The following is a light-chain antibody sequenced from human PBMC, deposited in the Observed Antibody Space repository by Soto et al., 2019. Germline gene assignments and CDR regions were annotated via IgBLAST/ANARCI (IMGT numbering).Light chain of an antibody. J-gene: IGKJ2*01. V-gene: IGKV3-20*01. Sequence: EIVLTQSPGTLSLSPGERATLSCRASQSVTSSHLAWYQQKPGQAPRLLIYGASTRATGTPDRFNGGGSGTDFTLTITRLEPEDFAVYYCQQYNNWPPYTFGQGTKLEIK. CDR2: GAS. CDR1: QSVTSSH. CDR3: QQYNNWPPYT.